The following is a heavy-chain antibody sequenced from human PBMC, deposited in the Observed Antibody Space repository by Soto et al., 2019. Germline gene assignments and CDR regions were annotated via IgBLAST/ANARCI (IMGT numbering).Heavy chain of an antibody. CDR3: ARVGLPLSSRQQLVRYYYYMDV. CDR1: GFTFSDYY. CDR2: ISSSGSTI. D-gene: IGHD6-13*01. V-gene: IGHV3-11*01. Sequence: GGSLRLSCAASGFTFSDYYMSWIRQAPGKGLEWVSYISSSGSTIYYADSVKGRFTISRDNAKNSLYLQMNSLRAEDTAVYYCARVGLPLSSRQQLVRYYYYMDVRGKGTTVTVSS. J-gene: IGHJ6*03.